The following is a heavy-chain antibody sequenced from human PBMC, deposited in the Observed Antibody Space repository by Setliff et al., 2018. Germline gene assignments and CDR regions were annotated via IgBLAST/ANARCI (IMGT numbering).Heavy chain of an antibody. Sequence: SETLSLTCTVSGGSGDYYWSWIRQPPGKGLEWIGYISNSGSTHYKSSLKSRLTISIDTSKSQFSLKLGSATAADTAMYYCARTPAAGTGDAFDIWGQGTMVTVSS. J-gene: IGHJ3*02. CDR2: ISNSGST. CDR3: ARTPAAGTGDAFDI. CDR1: GGSGDYY. D-gene: IGHD6-13*01. V-gene: IGHV4-30-4*08.